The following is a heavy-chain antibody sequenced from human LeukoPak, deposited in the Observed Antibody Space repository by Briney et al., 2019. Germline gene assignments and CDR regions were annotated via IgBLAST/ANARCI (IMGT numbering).Heavy chain of an antibody. V-gene: IGHV3-21*01. CDR2: ISSGSNYI. CDR1: GFTFSSYS. CDR3: ARLRGYCSSSSCYGAEDY. Sequence: GGSLRLSCAASGFTFSSYSMNWVRQAPGKGLEWVSSISSGSNYIYYADSVKGRFTISRDNAKNSLYLQLNSLRTEDTAVYYCARLRGYCSSSSCYGAEDYWGQGTLVTVSS. D-gene: IGHD2-2*01. J-gene: IGHJ4*02.